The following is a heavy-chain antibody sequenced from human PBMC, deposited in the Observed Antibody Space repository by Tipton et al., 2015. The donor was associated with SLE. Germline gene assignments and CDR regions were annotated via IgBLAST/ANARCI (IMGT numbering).Heavy chain of an antibody. V-gene: IGHV4-4*07. J-gene: IGHJ4*02. D-gene: IGHD6-19*01. CDR1: GGSISNYY. CDR2: IYSSGST. CDR3: ARGPGGSGWTHYCDV. Sequence: GLVKPSEPLSLTCTVSGGSISNYYWSWIRQPAGKGLEWIGRIYSSGSTNYNPSLKSRVTMSVDTSKNQFSLNLSSVTAADAAVYYCARGPGGSGWTHYCDVWGQGARVTVSS.